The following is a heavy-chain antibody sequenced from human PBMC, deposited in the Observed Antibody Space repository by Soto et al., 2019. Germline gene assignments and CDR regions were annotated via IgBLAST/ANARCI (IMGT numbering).Heavy chain of an antibody. CDR2: IYYSGST. V-gene: IGHV4-30-4*01. J-gene: IGHJ6*02. CDR1: GGSISSGDYY. D-gene: IGHD6-13*01. Sequence: TLSLTCTVSGGSISSGDYYWSWIRQPPGKGLEWIGYIYYSGSTYYNPSLKSRVTISVDTSKNQFSLKLSSVTAADTAVYYCARGRRSSPAYYYGMDVWGQGTTVTVSS. CDR3: ARGRRSSPAYYYGMDV.